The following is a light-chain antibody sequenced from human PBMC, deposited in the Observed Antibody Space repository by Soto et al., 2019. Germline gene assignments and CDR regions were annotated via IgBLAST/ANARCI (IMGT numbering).Light chain of an antibody. CDR3: QQSYSPPWT. CDR1: QSISTY. CDR2: SAS. V-gene: IGKV1-39*01. J-gene: IGKJ1*01. Sequence: DIPMTQSPSSLSASVGDRVTITCRASQSISTYLNWYQQKPGKAPEFLIYSASSLQSGVPSRFSGSGSGTDFTRTINSLQTEDFATYDCQQSYSPPWTFGQGTKVEIK.